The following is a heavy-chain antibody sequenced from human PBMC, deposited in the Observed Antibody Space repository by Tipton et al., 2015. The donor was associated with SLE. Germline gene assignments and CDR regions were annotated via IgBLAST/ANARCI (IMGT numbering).Heavy chain of an antibody. CDR1: GGSFSGYY. J-gene: IGHJ3*02. Sequence: TLSLTCAVYGGSFSGYYWSWIRQPPGKGLEWIGEINHSGSTNYNPSLKSRVTISVDTSKNQFSLKLSSVTAADTAVYYCARATVRRFFDIWGQGTMVTVSS. CDR3: ARATVRRFFDI. CDR2: INHSGST. V-gene: IGHV4-34*01. D-gene: IGHD4-11*01.